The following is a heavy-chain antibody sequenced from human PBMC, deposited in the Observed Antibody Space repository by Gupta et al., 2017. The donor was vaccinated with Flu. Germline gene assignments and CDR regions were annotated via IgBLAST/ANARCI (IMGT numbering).Heavy chain of an antibody. CDR2: MYDSGSA. Sequence: VQLRESGGGLIQPGGSLRRYCEVSGVSVSSNSMAWIRRAPGRGLQWVSVMYDSGSAFYADSVKGRFTISRDISQNTLYLQMDNLRPDDTAVYYCARDLVTRRSGRVNAFSLWGPGTMAIVSS. J-gene: IGHJ3*01. CDR3: ARDLVTRRSGRVNAFSL. D-gene: IGHD2-15*01. CDR1: GVSVSSNS. V-gene: IGHV3-53*02.